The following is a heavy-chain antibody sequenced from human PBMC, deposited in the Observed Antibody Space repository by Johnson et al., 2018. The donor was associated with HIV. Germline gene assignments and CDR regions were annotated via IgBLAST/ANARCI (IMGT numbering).Heavy chain of an antibody. Sequence: EVQLVESGGGLVQPGGSLRLSCAASGFTVSSHYMSWVRQAPGKGLEWVSVIYSGGSTYYADSVKGRFTISRDNSKNTLYLQMNSLRAEDTAVYYCAREAWGFGERVDAFDIWGQGTMVTVSS. J-gene: IGHJ3*02. V-gene: IGHV3-66*01. CDR1: GFTVSSHY. D-gene: IGHD3-10*01. CDR3: AREAWGFGERVDAFDI. CDR2: IYSGGST.